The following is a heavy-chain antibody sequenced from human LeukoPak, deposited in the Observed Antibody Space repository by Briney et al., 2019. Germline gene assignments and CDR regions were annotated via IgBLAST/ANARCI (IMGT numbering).Heavy chain of an antibody. CDR1: GYTFTSYG. V-gene: IGHV1-18*01. CDR3: ARGVPKELKVYYYYYMDV. CDR2: ISAYNGNT. J-gene: IGHJ6*03. D-gene: IGHD1-26*01. Sequence: AASVKVSCKASGYTFTSYGISWVRQAPGQGLEWMGWISAYNGNTNYAQKLQGRVTMTTDTSTSTAYMELRSLRSDDTAVYYCARGVPKELKVYYYYYMDVWGKGTTVTVSS.